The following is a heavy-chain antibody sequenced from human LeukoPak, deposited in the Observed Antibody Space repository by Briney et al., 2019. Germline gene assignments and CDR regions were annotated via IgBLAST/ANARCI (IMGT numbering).Heavy chain of an antibody. CDR1: GYTFPSYG. V-gene: IGHV1-18*01. CDR3: ARGSVAHAGFGYDY. J-gene: IGHJ4*02. Sequence: GASVKVSCKASGYTFPSYGISWVRQAPGQGLEWMGWIGGNNVNTNYAQRLQSRVTMTTDTSTSTAYMELRSLRSDDTAVYYCARGSVAHAGFGYDYWGQGTLVTVSS. CDR2: IGGNNVNT. D-gene: IGHD6-19*01.